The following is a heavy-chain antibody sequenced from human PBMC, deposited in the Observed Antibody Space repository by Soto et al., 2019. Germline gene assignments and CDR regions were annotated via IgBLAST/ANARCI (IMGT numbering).Heavy chain of an antibody. CDR1: GFTFTNYF. Sequence: QVQLVQSGAEVKKPGASVKASCKASGFTFTNYFFHWVRQAPRQGLEWMGIISPYDGITNYVQSCQGRLTMNSDTSTSRGYMELSSLRSEDTAVYYCAIGDGRGSGGFYYYYGMDVWGHGTTVTVSS. D-gene: IGHD1-26*01. V-gene: IGHV1-46*01. CDR3: AIGDGRGSGGFYYYYGMDV. CDR2: ISPYDGIT. J-gene: IGHJ6*02.